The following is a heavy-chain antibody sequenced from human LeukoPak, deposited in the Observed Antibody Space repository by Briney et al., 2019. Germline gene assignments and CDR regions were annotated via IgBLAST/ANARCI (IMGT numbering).Heavy chain of an antibody. CDR2: IYTSGST. V-gene: IGHV4-61*02. CDR1: GYSISSGYY. CDR3: ARAYSGSYYVGYYYYYMDV. Sequence: PSETLSLTCTVSGYSISSGYYWGWIRQPAGKGLEWIGRIYTSGSTNYNPSLKSRVTISVDTSKNQFSLKLSSVTAADTAVYYCARAYSGSYYVGYYYYYMDVWGKGTTVTVSS. J-gene: IGHJ6*03. D-gene: IGHD1-26*01.